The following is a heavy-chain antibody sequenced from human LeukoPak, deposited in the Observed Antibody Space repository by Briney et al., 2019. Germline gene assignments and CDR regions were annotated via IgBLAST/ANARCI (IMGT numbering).Heavy chain of an antibody. CDR1: GYSFTNCW. J-gene: IGHJ4*02. V-gene: IGHV5-51*01. D-gene: IGHD6-19*01. CDR2: IYPGDSDT. Sequence: GGSLKISCKGSGYSFTNCWIGWVRQMPGKGLEWMGIIYPGDSDTRYSPSFQGQVTISADKSISTAYLQWSSLKASDTAMYYCARLGDSSGWPTDYWGQGTLVTVSS. CDR3: ARLGDSSGWPTDY.